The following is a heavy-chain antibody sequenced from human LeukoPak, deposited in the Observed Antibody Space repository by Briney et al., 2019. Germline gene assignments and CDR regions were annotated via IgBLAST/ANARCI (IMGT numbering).Heavy chain of an antibody. V-gene: IGHV4-39*01. J-gene: IGHJ4*02. CDR2: IYSTGST. Sequence: SETLSLTCTVSGGSIAGGTYYWGWIRQPPGKGLEWIGSIYSTGSTYYNPSLKSRVTISVDTSKNQFSLKMTSVAAADTAVYYCARWWSSTGCFDFWGQGTLVTVSS. CDR3: ARWWSSTGCFDF. D-gene: IGHD2-8*02. CDR1: GGSIAGGTYY.